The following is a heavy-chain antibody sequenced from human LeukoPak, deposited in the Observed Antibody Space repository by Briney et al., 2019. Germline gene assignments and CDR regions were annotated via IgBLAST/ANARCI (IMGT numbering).Heavy chain of an antibody. CDR3: ARGVLTGGTYFAY. CDR1: GFSFNTYA. J-gene: IGHJ4*02. Sequence: PGGSLRLSCAASGFSFNTYAMHWVRQAPGKGLEWVAVISYDGSNKYYADSVKGRFAISRDNSRNTLYLQVNSLRAEDTAAYYCARGVLTGGTYFAYWGQGTLVTVSP. D-gene: IGHD2-8*02. CDR2: ISYDGSNK. V-gene: IGHV3-30*09.